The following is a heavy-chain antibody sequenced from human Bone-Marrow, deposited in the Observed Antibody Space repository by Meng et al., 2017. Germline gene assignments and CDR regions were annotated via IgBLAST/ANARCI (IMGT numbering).Heavy chain of an antibody. V-gene: IGHV3-21*04. CDR2: ISSSSSYI. CDR3: AKTYGSGSYYPHYYYGMDV. D-gene: IGHD3-10*01. J-gene: IGHJ6*02. Sequence: GESLKISCAASGFTFSSYSMNWVRQAPGKGLEWVSSISSSSSYIYYADSVKGRFTISRDNSKNTLYLQMNSLRAEDTAVYYCAKTYGSGSYYPHYYYGMDVWGQGTTVTVSS. CDR1: GFTFSSYS.